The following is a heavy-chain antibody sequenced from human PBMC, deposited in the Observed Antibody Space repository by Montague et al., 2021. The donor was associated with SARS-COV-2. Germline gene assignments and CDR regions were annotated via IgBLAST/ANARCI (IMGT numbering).Heavy chain of an antibody. CDR2: IRSEATGGTT. Sequence: SLRLSCATSGFNFRDYGMSWARRAPGKGLEWVGFIRSEATGGTTNYAASVSGRFTISRDDSKSILYLQMNGLEIEDTALYYCFIFCGGDCRNEAFEFWGQGTMVTVLS. J-gene: IGHJ3*01. D-gene: IGHD2-21*02. CDR3: FIFCGGDCRNEAFEF. CDR1: GFNFRDYG. V-gene: IGHV3-49*04.